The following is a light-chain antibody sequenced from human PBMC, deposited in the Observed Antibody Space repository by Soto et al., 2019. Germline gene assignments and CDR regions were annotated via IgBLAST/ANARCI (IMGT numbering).Light chain of an antibody. Sequence: QSVLTQPASVSGSPGQSITISCTGTSSDVGGYNYVSWYQQHPGKAPKLMIYEVSNRPSGVSNRFSGSKSGNTPSLTISGLQAEDEADYYCSSYTSSSPRVFGGGTKLTVL. J-gene: IGLJ3*02. CDR1: SSDVGGYNY. CDR3: SSYTSSSPRV. V-gene: IGLV2-14*01. CDR2: EVS.